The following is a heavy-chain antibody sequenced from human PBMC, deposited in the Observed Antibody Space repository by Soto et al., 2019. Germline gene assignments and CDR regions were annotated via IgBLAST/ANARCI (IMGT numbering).Heavy chain of an antibody. CDR2: IWYDGSNK. Sequence: LRLSRAASGFTFSSYGMHWVRQAPGKGLEWVAVIWYDGSNKYYADSVKGRFTISRDNSKNTLYLQMNSLRAEDTAVYYCARDSALEGYCSGGSCSGFDYWGQGTLVTVSS. V-gene: IGHV3-33*01. D-gene: IGHD2-15*01. CDR1: GFTFSSYG. J-gene: IGHJ4*02. CDR3: ARDSALEGYCSGGSCSGFDY.